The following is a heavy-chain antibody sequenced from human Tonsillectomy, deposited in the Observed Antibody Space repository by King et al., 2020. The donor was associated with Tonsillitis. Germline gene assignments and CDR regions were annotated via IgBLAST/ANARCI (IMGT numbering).Heavy chain of an antibody. J-gene: IGHJ4*02. CDR1: GFTFSDYY. CDR2: ISSSGSTI. CDR3: VRDSGAAPLDC. V-gene: IGHV3-11*01. Sequence: VQLVESGGGLVKPGGSLRLSCAASGFTFSDYYMSWIRQAPGKGLEWLAYISSSGSTIYYADSVKGRFTISRDNAKNSLFLQMNSLRTEDTAVYYCVRDSGAAPLDCWGQGTLVTVSS.